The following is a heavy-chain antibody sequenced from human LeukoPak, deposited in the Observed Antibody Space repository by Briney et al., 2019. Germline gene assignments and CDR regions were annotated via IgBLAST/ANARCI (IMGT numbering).Heavy chain of an antibody. Sequence: PSETLSLTCAVYGGSFSGYYWSWIRQPAGKGLEWIGRIYTSGSTNYNPSLKSRVTISVDTSKSQFSLKLSSVTAADTAVYYCARQRVPYSSGWYGRRGNWFDPWGQGTLVTVSS. V-gene: IGHV4-59*10. CDR3: ARQRVPYSSGWYGRRGNWFDP. CDR1: GGSFSGYY. J-gene: IGHJ5*02. CDR2: IYTSGST. D-gene: IGHD6-19*01.